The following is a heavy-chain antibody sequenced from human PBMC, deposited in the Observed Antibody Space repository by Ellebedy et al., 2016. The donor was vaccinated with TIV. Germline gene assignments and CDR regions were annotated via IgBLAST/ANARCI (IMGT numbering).Heavy chain of an antibody. CDR1: EFNLSDYT. Sequence: PGGSLRLSCAASEFNLSDYTMNWVRQAPGKGLEWVSTISSSGTYIYYADSVKGRFTISRDNAKNSLYLQMNSLRAEDTAVYYCARDERAKNIRLLEWLLLRALDVWGQGTMVTVSS. CDR3: ARDERAKNIRLLEWLLLRALDV. D-gene: IGHD3-3*01. V-gene: IGHV3-21*01. CDR2: ISSSGTYI. J-gene: IGHJ3*01.